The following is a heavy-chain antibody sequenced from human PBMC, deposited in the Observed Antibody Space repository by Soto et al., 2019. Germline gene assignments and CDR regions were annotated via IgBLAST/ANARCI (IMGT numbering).Heavy chain of an antibody. D-gene: IGHD5-12*01. CDR1: GYTFTSYG. CDR2: ISAYNGNT. V-gene: IGHV1-18*01. J-gene: IGHJ5*02. Sequence: ASVKVSCEASGYTFTSYGISWVRQAPGQGLEWMGWISAYNGNTNYAQKLQGRVTMTTDTSTSTAYMELRSLRSDDTAVYYCARIVATTYINWFDPWGQGTLVTVSS. CDR3: ARIVATTYINWFDP.